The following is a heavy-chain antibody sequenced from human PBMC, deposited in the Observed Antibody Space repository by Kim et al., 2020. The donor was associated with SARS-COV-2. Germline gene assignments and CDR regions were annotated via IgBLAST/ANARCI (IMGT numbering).Heavy chain of an antibody. CDR3: AKDTYYYDSSGSNDAFDI. V-gene: IGHV3-30*18. Sequence: GGSLRLSCAASGFTFSSYGMHWVRQAPGKGLEWVAVISYDGSNKYYADSVKGRFTISRDNSKNTLYLQMNSLRAEDTAVYYCAKDTYYYDSSGSNDAFDIWGQGTMVTVSS. CDR2: ISYDGSNK. D-gene: IGHD3-22*01. J-gene: IGHJ3*02. CDR1: GFTFSSYG.